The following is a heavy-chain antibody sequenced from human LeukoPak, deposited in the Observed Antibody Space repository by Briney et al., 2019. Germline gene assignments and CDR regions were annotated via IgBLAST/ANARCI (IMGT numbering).Heavy chain of an antibody. D-gene: IGHD7-27*01. Sequence: GGSLRLSCAASGFTFSRDWMHWVRQAPGKGLVWVSRMNSDGSTTNYADSVKGRFTVSRDNSKNTLYLQMNSLRAEDTAVYYCVRALMGTSDHWGQGSLVTVSS. J-gene: IGHJ4*02. CDR2: MNSDGSTT. CDR1: GFTFSRDW. V-gene: IGHV3-74*01. CDR3: VRALMGTSDH.